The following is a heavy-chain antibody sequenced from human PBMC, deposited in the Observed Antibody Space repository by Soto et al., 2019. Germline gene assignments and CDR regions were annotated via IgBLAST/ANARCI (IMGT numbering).Heavy chain of an antibody. J-gene: IGHJ6*03. CDR2: MYYGGGT. V-gene: IGHV4-39*01. Sequence: SETLSLTCTVSGDSMSSSGYLWGWIRLPPGKGLEWIGTMYYGGGTYYNPSLKSRVTMSIDTSKNNFSLKLSSVTAADTAVYYCARHDYYYYYVDVWGKGTTVTVSS. CDR3: ARHDYYYYYVDV. CDR1: GDSMSSSGYL.